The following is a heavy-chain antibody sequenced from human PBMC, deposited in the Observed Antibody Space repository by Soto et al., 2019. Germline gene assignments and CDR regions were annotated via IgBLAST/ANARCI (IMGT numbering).Heavy chain of an antibody. CDR2: IYHSGST. V-gene: IGHV4-30-2*01. Sequence: PSETLSLTCAVSGGSISSGGYSWSWIRQPPGKGLEWIGYIYHSGSTYYNPSLKSRVTISVDRSKNQFSLKLSSVTAADTAVYYCARAGVTMYYGMDVWGQGTTVTVSS. CDR3: ARAGVTMYYGMDV. CDR1: GGSISSGGYS. D-gene: IGHD4-17*01. J-gene: IGHJ6*02.